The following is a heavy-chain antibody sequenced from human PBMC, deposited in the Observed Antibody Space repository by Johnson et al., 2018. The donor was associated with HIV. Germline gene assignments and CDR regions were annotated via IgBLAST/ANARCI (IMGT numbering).Heavy chain of an antibody. CDR1: RFTFNNYD. V-gene: IGHV3-30*02. CDR3: ARLPSGYSRDEFII. CDR2: IQYDGSTK. Sequence: QVQLVESGGGEVQPGGSLRLSCAASRFTFNNYDMNWVRQAPGKGLEWVAFIQYDGSTKYYGDSVKGRFTISRDSSKNTLYLQMNSLRAEDTAVYFCARLPSGYSRDEFIICGQGTMVTVSS. J-gene: IGHJ3*02. D-gene: IGHD6-13*01.